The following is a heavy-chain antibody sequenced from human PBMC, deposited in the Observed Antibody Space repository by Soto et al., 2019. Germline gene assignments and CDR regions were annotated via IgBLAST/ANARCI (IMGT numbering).Heavy chain of an antibody. V-gene: IGHV1-18*01. D-gene: IGHD1-1*01. CDR1: GYTFTSYG. CDR3: ARVGWNGDNYYYYGMDV. CDR2: ISAYNGNT. Sequence: QVQLVQSGAEVKKPGASVKVSCKASGYTFTSYGISWVRQAPGQGLEWMGWISAYNGNTNYAQKLQGRVTMTTDTSTSTADMELRSRRSDDTAGYYCARVGWNGDNYYYYGMDVWGQGTTVTVSS. J-gene: IGHJ6*02.